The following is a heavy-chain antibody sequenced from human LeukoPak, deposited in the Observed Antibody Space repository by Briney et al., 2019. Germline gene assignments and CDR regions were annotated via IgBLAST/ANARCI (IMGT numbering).Heavy chain of an antibody. D-gene: IGHD1-7*01. CDR1: GGSISGGGYY. V-gene: IGHV4-31*03. CDR2: IYYRRST. CDR3: ARDVETWNSFDP. Sequence: PSQTLSLTCTVSGGSISGGGYYWSWIRRYPGKGLEWIGYIYYRRSTYYNPSLKSRVTISLDKSKNQFSLKLSSVTAADTAVYYCARDVETWNSFDPWGLGTLVTGFS. J-gene: IGHJ5*02.